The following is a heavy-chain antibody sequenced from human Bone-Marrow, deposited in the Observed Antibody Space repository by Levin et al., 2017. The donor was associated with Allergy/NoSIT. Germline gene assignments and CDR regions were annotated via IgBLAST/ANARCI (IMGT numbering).Heavy chain of an antibody. CDR3: ARPTAMVWEIDY. V-gene: IGHV3-30-3*01. CDR1: GFTFSSYA. D-gene: IGHD5-18*01. J-gene: IGHJ4*02. Sequence: GESLKISCAASGFTFSSYAMHWVRQAPGKGLEWVAVISYDGSNKYYADSVKGRFTISRDNSKNTLYLQMNSLRAEDTAVYYCARPTAMVWEIDYWGQGTLVTVSS. CDR2: ISYDGSNK.